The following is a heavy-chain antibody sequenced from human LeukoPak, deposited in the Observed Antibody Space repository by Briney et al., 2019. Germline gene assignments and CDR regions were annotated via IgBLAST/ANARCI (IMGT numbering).Heavy chain of an antibody. V-gene: IGHV3-30*02. D-gene: IGHD4-17*01. Sequence: GGSLRLSCVASGFSFKTDGMHWVRQATGKGPELVAFIRHDGSLIYYAESAKGRFTISRDNSKNTLYLQMNSLRPDDTAVYYCARGDDYGSNTRLPKFNWFDPWGQGSLVTVSS. CDR3: ARGDDYGSNTRLPKFNWFDP. CDR1: GFSFKTDG. J-gene: IGHJ5*02. CDR2: IRHDGSLI.